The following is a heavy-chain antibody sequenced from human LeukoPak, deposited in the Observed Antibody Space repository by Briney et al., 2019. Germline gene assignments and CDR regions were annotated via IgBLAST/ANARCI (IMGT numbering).Heavy chain of an antibody. CDR3: AREIHDSSGYYYAKDAFDI. CDR1: GVSISSYY. Sequence: SETLSLTCTVSGVSISSYYWSWIRQPPGKGLEWIGYIYYSGSTNYNPSLKSRVTISVDTSKNQFSLKLSSVTAADTAVYYCAREIHDSSGYYYAKDAFDIWGQGTMVTVSS. D-gene: IGHD3-22*01. CDR2: IYYSGST. V-gene: IGHV4-59*01. J-gene: IGHJ3*02.